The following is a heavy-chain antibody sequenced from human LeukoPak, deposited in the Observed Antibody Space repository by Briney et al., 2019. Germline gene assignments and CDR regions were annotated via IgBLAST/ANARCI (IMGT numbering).Heavy chain of an antibody. CDR1: GGSFSGYY. CDR2: INHSGST. V-gene: IGHV4-34*01. CDR3: AREGSIAVAHDAFDI. Sequence: KPSETLSLTCAVYGGSFSGYYWSWIRQPPGKGLEWIGDINHSGSTNYNPSLKSRVTISVDTSKNQFSLKLSSVTAADTAVYYCAREGSIAVAHDAFDIWGQGTMVTVSS. D-gene: IGHD6-19*01. J-gene: IGHJ3*02.